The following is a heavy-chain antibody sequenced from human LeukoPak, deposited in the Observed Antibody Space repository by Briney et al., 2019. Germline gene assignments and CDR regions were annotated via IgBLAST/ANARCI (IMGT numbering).Heavy chain of an antibody. CDR2: IYYSGST. D-gene: IGHD6-19*01. J-gene: IGHJ5*02. CDR3: ARACRGVSRGRLTHHGFDP. V-gene: IGHV4-59*01. CDR1: GGSISSYY. Sequence: PSETLSLTCTVSGGSISSYYWSWIRQPPGKGLEWIGYIYYSGSTNYNPSLKSRVTISVDTSKNQFSLKLSSVTAADTAVYYRARACRGVSRGRLTHHGFDPWRQGPLVTVSA.